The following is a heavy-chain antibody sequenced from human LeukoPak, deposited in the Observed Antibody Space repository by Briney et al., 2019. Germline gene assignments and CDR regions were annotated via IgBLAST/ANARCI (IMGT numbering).Heavy chain of an antibody. Sequence: ASVKVSCKASGYTFTGYYMHWVRQAPGQGLEWMGWINPNSGCTNYAQKFQGRVTMTRDTSIGTASMQLSRLRSDDTAVYYCARPSTIFGVVIIGYFDYWGQGTLVTVSS. CDR1: GYTFTGYY. D-gene: IGHD3-3*01. CDR3: ARPSTIFGVVIIGYFDY. CDR2: INPNSGCT. V-gene: IGHV1-2*02. J-gene: IGHJ4*02.